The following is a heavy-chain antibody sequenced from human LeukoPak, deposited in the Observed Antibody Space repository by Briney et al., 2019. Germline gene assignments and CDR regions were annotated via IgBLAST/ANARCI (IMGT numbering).Heavy chain of an antibody. CDR1: GFTFSNYG. CDR2: ISYDRSDE. J-gene: IGHJ4*02. V-gene: IGHV3-30*18. Sequence: GRSLRLSCPASGFTFSNYGMHWVRQAPGKGLEWVASISYDRSDEYNADSVKGRFTISRDNSKNTVYLQMNSLRAEDTAVYYCAKGRVASGSYFDYWGQGTLVTVSS. CDR3: AKGRVASGSYFDY. D-gene: IGHD1-26*01.